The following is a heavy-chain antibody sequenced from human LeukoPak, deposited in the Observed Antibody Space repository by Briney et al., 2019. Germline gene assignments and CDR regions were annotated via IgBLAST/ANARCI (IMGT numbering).Heavy chain of an antibody. CDR2: ISSYNGVT. CDR1: GYTFTNHG. D-gene: IGHD3-3*01. Sequence: ASVKVSCKASGYTFTNHGIIWVRQAPGQGLEWMGWISSYNGVTNYAQQFQGRVTMTTDTSTSTAYMELRSLRADDTAVYYCARTIENYDFWSGYYTHFDYWGQGTLVTVSS. J-gene: IGHJ4*02. V-gene: IGHV1-18*01. CDR3: ARTIENYDFWSGYYTHFDY.